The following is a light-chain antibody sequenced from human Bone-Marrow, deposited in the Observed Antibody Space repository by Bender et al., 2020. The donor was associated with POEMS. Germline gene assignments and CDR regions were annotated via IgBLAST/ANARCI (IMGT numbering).Light chain of an antibody. J-gene: IGLJ3*02. CDR1: VVAKKY. Sequence: SFELTHPPSVLVSPGQTARITCSGDVVAKKYVRWFQQRPGQAPVVVIYEDSERPSGIPERFSGSSSGTTVTLTISGAQVEDEADYYCYSAAENNGVFGGGTKLTVL. V-gene: IGLV3-27*01. CDR3: YSAAENNGV. CDR2: EDS.